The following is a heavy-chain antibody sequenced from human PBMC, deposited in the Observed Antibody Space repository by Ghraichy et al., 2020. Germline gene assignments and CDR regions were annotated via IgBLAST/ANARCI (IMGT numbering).Heavy chain of an antibody. CDR2: IYYSGST. CDR3: ARGRGHWYFDL. V-gene: IGHV4-59*01. D-gene: IGHD3-10*01. Sequence: SETLSLTCTVSGGSISSYYWSWIRQPPGKGLEWIGYIYYSGSTNYNPSLKSRVTISVDTSKNQFSLKLSSVTAADTAVYYCARGRGHWYFDLWGRGTLVTVSS. CDR1: GGSISSYY. J-gene: IGHJ2*01.